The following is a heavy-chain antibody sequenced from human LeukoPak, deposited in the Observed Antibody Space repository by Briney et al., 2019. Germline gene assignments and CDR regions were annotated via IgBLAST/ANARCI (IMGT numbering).Heavy chain of an antibody. Sequence: KTSETLSLTCTVSGGSISSYYWSWIRQPPGKGLEWIGYIYTSGSTNYNPSLRSRVTISVDTSKNQFSLKLSSVTAADTAVYYCARRGGYNFRNYYYYMDVWGKGTTVTVSS. CDR3: ARRGGYNFRNYYYYMDV. CDR2: IYTSGST. J-gene: IGHJ6*03. V-gene: IGHV4-4*09. CDR1: GGSISSYY. D-gene: IGHD5-24*01.